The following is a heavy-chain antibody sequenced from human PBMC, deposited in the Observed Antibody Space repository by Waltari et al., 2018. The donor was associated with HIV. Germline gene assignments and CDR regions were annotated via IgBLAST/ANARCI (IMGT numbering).Heavy chain of an antibody. J-gene: IGHJ6*02. D-gene: IGHD5-18*01. CDR1: GFTVSSKY. CDR2: IFHGGST. CDR3: ASPDTTMVHGHYYFYHMDV. V-gene: IGHV3-66*01. Sequence: EVQLVESGGGLVQPGGSLRLSCAASGFTVSSKYMSWVRQAPGKGLVWVSFIFHGGSTYYADSVKGRFTISRDNSKNTLYLQMNSLRAEDTAVYYCASPDTTMVHGHYYFYHMDVWGQGTTVTVSS.